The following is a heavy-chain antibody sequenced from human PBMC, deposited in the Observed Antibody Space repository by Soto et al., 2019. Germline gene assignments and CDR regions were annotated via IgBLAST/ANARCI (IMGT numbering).Heavy chain of an antibody. CDR3: TKSQGPVGTVTRYTLPYSSFYFDL. CDR1: GVTFTGYA. J-gene: IGHJ4*02. V-gene: IGHV3-23*01. CDR2: ISKSGDST. Sequence: GGSLRLSCAASGVTFTGYAMTWVRQVLGEGLQWASSISKSGDSTDYADSVKGRFTISRDNSKNTVDLQSCSLRVEDTAIYYCTKSQGPVGTVTRYTLPYSSFYFDLWGQGTQVPVSS. D-gene: IGHD1-26*01.